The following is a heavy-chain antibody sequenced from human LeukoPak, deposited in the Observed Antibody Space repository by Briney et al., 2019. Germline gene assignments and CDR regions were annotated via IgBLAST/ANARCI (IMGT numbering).Heavy chain of an antibody. D-gene: IGHD6-19*01. Sequence: GGSLRLSCAASGFTFSSYAMSWVRQAPGKGLEWVSAISFSGTNTYYADSVKGRFTISRDNSKNTLYLQMNSLRAEDTAVYFCAKEVKAVTNWFDPWGQGALVTVSS. CDR3: AKEVKAVTNWFDP. J-gene: IGHJ5*02. CDR2: ISFSGTNT. V-gene: IGHV3-23*01. CDR1: GFTFSSYA.